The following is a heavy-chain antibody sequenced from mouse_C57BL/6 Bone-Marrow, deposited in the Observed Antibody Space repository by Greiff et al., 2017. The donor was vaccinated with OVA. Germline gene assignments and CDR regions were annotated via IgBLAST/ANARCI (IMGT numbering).Heavy chain of an antibody. J-gene: IGHJ3*01. Sequence: DVKLVESGGGLVKPGGSLKLSCAASGFTFSSYAMSWVRQTPEKRLEWVATISDGGSYTYYPDNVKGRFTISRDNAKNNLYLQMSHLKSEDTAMYYCAVEGSWFAYWGQGTLVTVSA. CDR1: GFTFSSYA. CDR3: AVEGSWFAY. CDR2: ISDGGSYT. V-gene: IGHV5-4*03.